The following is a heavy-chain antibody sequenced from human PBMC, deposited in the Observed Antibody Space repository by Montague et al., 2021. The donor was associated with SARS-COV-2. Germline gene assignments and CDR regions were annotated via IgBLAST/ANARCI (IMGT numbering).Heavy chain of an antibody. V-gene: IGHV4-39*07. CDR1: GASITSGFFY. Sequence: SETLSLTCTVSGASITSGFFYWGWTRQPAGKGLEWIGLIYPSGNSFYHPSLKSRVTIAVDTSKNQSSLKLSSVTAADTAIYYCASVYSVTYYFDYWGRGTLVTVSS. J-gene: IGHJ4*02. D-gene: IGHD6-13*01. CDR2: IYPSGNS. CDR3: ASVYSVTYYFDY.